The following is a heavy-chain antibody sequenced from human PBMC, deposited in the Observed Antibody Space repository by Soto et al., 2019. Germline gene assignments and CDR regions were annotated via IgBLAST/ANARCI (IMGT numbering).Heavy chain of an antibody. J-gene: IGHJ6*02. Sequence: ASVKVSCKASGYTFTSYYMHWLRQAPGQGLEWMGIINPSGGSTSYAQKFQGRVTMTRDTYTSTVYMELSSLRSEGTAVYYCGREKLGDCSSTSCYIVYYYYGMDVWGQGTKVTVSS. CDR2: INPSGGST. CDR1: GYTFTSYY. D-gene: IGHD2-2*02. V-gene: IGHV1-46*01. CDR3: GREKLGDCSSTSCYIVYYYYGMDV.